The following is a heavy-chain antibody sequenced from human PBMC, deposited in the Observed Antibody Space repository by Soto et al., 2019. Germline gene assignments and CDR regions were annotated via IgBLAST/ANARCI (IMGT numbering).Heavy chain of an antibody. J-gene: IGHJ5*02. D-gene: IGHD1-26*01. CDR2: TSSDGNTK. Sequence: QVLLVESGGGVVQPGTSLRLSCAASGFSFRNYGMHWVRQAPGKGLEWVAVTSSDGNTKNYAASVKGRFTISSDTSKNTLDLQMSSLRAEDTALYYCARWGGSYYESWFDPWGQGTLVIVSS. CDR1: GFSFRNYG. V-gene: IGHV3-33*01. CDR3: ARWGGSYYESWFDP.